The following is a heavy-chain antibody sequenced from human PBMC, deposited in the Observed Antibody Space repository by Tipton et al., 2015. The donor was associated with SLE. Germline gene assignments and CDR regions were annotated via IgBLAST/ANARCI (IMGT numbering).Heavy chain of an antibody. CDR3: ARHYGSSFDF. Sequence: TLSLTCTVSGDSLRTYYWSWIRQPPGKGLEWIGYISDSGNTDYNPSLKSRVTILVETSKNQFSLKVSSVTAADTAVYYCARHYGSSFDFWGQGTLVTVSS. CDR2: ISDSGNT. D-gene: IGHD6-13*01. CDR1: GDSLRTYY. J-gene: IGHJ4*02. V-gene: IGHV4-59*08.